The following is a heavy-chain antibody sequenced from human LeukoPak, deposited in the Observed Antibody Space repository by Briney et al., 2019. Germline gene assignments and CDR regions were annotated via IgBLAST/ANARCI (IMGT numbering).Heavy chain of an antibody. Sequence: PGGSLRLSCAASGFTFSTYWMSWVRQPPGKGLEWVAHIEENGSDKYYVDSVKGRFTISRDNAKNSLYVQMHSMKAEDTAVYYCARGGALGTFDFWGQGTLVTVSS. D-gene: IGHD6-13*01. CDR2: IEENGSDK. J-gene: IGHJ4*02. CDR1: GFTFSTYW. CDR3: ARGGALGTFDF. V-gene: IGHV3-7*01.